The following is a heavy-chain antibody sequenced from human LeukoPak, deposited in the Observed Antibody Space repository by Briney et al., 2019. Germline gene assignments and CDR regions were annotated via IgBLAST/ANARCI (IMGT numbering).Heavy chain of an antibody. CDR2: IYHAGST. CDR3: ARATHYSASTGGPYMDV. CDR1: GGSISSGGYF. V-gene: IGHV4-31*03. D-gene: IGHD3-22*01. J-gene: IGHJ6*03. Sequence: SETLSLTCTVSGGSISSGGYFWSWIRQHPGKGLEWIAHIYHAGSTHDNPSLRGRVAISLDTSENQFSLRLSSVTAADTAVYFCARATHYSASTGGPYMDVWGQGTTVTVSS.